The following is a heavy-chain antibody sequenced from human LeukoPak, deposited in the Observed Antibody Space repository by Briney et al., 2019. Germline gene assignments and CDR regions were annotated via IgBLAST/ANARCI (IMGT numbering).Heavy chain of an antibody. CDR3: ARAPSSWKWFDP. J-gene: IGHJ5*02. V-gene: IGHV4-34*01. CDR2: INHSGST. Sequence: SETLSLTCAVYGGSFSGYYRSWIRQPPGKGLEWIGEINHSGSTNYNPSLKSRVTISVDTSKNQFSLKLSSVTAADTAVYYCARAPSSWKWFDPWGQGTLVTVSS. D-gene: IGHD6-13*01. CDR1: GGSFSGYY.